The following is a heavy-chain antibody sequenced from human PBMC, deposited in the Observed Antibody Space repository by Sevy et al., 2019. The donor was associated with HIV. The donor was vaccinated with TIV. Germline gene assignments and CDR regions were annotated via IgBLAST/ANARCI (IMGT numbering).Heavy chain of an antibody. CDR2: VKSKTEGGTT. D-gene: IGHD3-16*01. CDR1: GFNFSNVL. Sequence: GGSLRLSCAASGFNFSNVLMSWIRQAPGKGLEGVGHVKSKTEGGTTDYAAPVRGRFAISRDDSKNTLYLEMTSLKTEDTAVYYCATGGSLFQHWGQGTLVTVSS. CDR3: ATGGSLFQH. J-gene: IGHJ1*01. V-gene: IGHV3-15*01.